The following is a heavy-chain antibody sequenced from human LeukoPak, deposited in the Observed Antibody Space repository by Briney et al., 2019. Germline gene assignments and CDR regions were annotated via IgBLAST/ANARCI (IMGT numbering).Heavy chain of an antibody. J-gene: IGHJ4*02. CDR3: ARVGYSGYDHFDY. D-gene: IGHD5-12*01. V-gene: IGHV3-74*01. CDR2: INSDGSST. Sequence: AXGXGXVWVSRINSDGSSTSYADSVKGRFTISRDNAKNTLYLQMNSLRAEDTAVYYCARVGYSGYDHFDYWGQGTLVTVS.